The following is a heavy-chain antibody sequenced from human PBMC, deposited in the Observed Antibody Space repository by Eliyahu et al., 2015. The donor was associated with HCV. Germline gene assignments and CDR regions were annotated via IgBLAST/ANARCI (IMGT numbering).Heavy chain of an antibody. CDR3: ASGGGGIAVAGTGGWFDP. CDR2: IHXSGST. Sequence: QVQLQESGPGLVKPSETLSLTCIASGGSXTTYSGGXIRQPPGKGLEWIGYIHXSGSTNYNPSLKSXVTIXVDTXKNQFSLNLTSVTAADTAVYYCASGGGGIAVAGTGGWFDPWGQGTLVTVSS. D-gene: IGHD6-19*01. V-gene: IGHV4-59*01. J-gene: IGHJ5*02. CDR1: GGSXTTYS.